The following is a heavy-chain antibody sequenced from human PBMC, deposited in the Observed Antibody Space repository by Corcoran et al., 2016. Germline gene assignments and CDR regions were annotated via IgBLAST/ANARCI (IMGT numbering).Heavy chain of an antibody. CDR1: GGSIYSYY. CDR3: ARQVGAVAPLNWFDP. V-gene: IGHV4-59*08. D-gene: IGHD2-15*01. CDR2: IYYRGST. Sequence: QVQLQESGPGLVKPSETLSLTCTVSGGSIYSYYWSWIRQPPGKGLEWIGNIYYRGSTNYNPSLKSRVTISVDTSKNQLSLKLNSVTAADPAVYYCARQVGAVAPLNWFDPWGQGTLVTVSS. J-gene: IGHJ5*02.